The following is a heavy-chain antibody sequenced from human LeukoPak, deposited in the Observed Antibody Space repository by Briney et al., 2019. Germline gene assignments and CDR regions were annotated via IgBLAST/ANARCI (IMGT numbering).Heavy chain of an antibody. J-gene: IGHJ4*02. V-gene: IGHV4-34*01. D-gene: IGHD3-16*02. Sequence: PETLSLTCAVYGGSFSGYYWSWIRQPPGKGLEWIGEINHSGSTNYNPSLKSRVTISVDTSKNQFSLKLSSVTAADTAVYYCARGGYDYVWGSYRYTGLSHWGQGTLVTVSS. CDR1: GGSFSGYY. CDR2: INHSGST. CDR3: ARGGYDYVWGSYRYTGLSH.